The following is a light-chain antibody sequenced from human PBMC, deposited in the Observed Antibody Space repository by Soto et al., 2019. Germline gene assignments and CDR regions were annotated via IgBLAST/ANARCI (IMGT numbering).Light chain of an antibody. CDR1: QSISSW. CDR2: DAS. CDR3: QQRHNWPIT. V-gene: IGKV1-5*01. J-gene: IGKJ5*01. Sequence: IHMTHSPSPLSASVGDRVTITCRASQSISSWLAWYQQKPGKAPKLLIYDASSLESGVPSRFSGSGSGTDFTLTISGLEPADLGVYYCQQRHNWPITFGQGTRLEIK.